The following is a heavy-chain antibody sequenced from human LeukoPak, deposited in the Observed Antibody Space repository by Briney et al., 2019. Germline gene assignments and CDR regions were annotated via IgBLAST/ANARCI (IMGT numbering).Heavy chain of an antibody. V-gene: IGHV3-48*03. CDR2: ISSSGSTI. J-gene: IGHJ6*03. Sequence: GGSLRLSCAASGFTFSSYEMNWVRQAPGKGLEWVSYISSSGSTIYYADSVRGRFTISRDNAKNSLYLQMNSLRAEDTAVYYCARYSGSYYYYYYYYMDVWGKGTTVTISS. CDR3: ARYSGSYYYYYYYYMDV. D-gene: IGHD1-26*01. CDR1: GFTFSSYE.